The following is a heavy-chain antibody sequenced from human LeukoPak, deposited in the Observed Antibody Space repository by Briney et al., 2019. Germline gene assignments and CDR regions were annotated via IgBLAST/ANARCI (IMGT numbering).Heavy chain of an antibody. V-gene: IGHV4-38-2*02. CDR3: ARGYYDSSGYRLGDFDY. D-gene: IGHD3-22*01. CDR2: IYHSGST. Sequence: SETLSLTCNVSGYSISSGYYWGWIRQPPGKGLEWIGSIYHSGSTYYNPSLKSRVTISIDTSKNQFSLKLSSVTAADTAVYYCARGYYDSSGYRLGDFDYWGQGTLVTVSS. J-gene: IGHJ4*02. CDR1: GYSISSGYY.